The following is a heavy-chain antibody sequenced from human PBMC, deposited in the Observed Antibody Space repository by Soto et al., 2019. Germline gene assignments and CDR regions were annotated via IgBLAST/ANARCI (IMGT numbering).Heavy chain of an antibody. CDR2: IYHSGST. CDR3: ARPLFSYYGMGV. J-gene: IGHJ6*01. Sequence: QVQLQESGPGLVKPSGTLSLTCTVSGGSISSSNWWSWVRQPPGKGLEWIGEIYHSGSTNYNPSLKSRITISLDKSKTQFSLNPESVTAADTAGYSCARPLFSYYGMGVWGQGTTVTVSS. CDR1: GGSISSSNW. V-gene: IGHV4-4*02.